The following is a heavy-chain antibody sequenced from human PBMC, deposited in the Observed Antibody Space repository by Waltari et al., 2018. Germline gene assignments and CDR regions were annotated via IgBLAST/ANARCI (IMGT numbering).Heavy chain of an antibody. CDR1: GFTFSSYW. D-gene: IGHD2-21*01. CDR3: ARAGGGELRMGFDP. Sequence: EVQLVESGGGLIQPGGSLRLSCAASGFTFSSYWMHWLRQAPGKGLVWVSRINTDGSSTNYADSVKGRFTISRDNAKNTLYLQMNSLRAGDTAVYYCARAGGGELRMGFDPWGQGTLVTVSS. CDR2: INTDGSST. V-gene: IGHV3-74*01. J-gene: IGHJ5*02.